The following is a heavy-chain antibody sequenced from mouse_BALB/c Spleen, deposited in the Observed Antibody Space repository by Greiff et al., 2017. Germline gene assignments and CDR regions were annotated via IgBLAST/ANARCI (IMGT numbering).Heavy chain of an antibody. CDR1: GFNFNDSY. Sequence: EVQLHQSGAELVKPGASVKLSCTASGFNFNDSYMHWVKQRPEQGLEWIGRIDPANGNTKYDPKFQGKATITADTSSNTAYLQLSSLTSEDTAVYYCARVDGWRDWYMDVWGEGTTVTVAS. V-gene: IGHV14-3*02. CDR2: IDPANGNT. CDR3: ARVDGWRDWYMDV. J-gene: IGHJ1*01. D-gene: IGHD2-3*01.